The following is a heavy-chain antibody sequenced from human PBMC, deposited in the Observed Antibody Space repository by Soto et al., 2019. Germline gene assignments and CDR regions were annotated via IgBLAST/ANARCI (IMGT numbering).Heavy chain of an antibody. V-gene: IGHV4-38-2*01. Sequence: LSLTCAVSGYSISSGYYWGWIRQPPGKGLEWIGTIYHSGSTFHNPSLKSRVTISVDTSKNQFSLRLRSVTAADTAVYYCAVGYCSSTTCSREYFQHWGQGTLVTVSS. J-gene: IGHJ1*01. D-gene: IGHD2-2*01. CDR3: AVGYCSSTTCSREYFQH. CDR1: GYSISSGYY. CDR2: IYHSGST.